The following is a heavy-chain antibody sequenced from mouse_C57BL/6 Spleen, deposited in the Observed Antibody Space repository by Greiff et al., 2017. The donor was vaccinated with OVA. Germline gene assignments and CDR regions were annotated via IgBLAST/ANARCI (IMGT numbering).Heavy chain of an antibody. CDR2: INPSSGYT. D-gene: IGHD2-4*01. CDR3: ARAINYDYEEGGFAY. J-gene: IGHJ3*01. Sequence: VQLQESGAELARPGASVKMSCKASGYTFTSYTMHWVKQRPGQGLEWIGYINPSSGYTKYNQKFKDKATLTADKSSSTAYMQLSSLTSEDSAVYYCARAINYDYEEGGFAYWGQGTLVTVSA. CDR1: GYTFTSYT. V-gene: IGHV1-4*01.